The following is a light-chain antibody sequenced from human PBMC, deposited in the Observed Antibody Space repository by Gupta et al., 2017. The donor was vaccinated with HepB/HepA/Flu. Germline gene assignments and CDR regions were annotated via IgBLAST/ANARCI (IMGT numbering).Light chain of an antibody. CDR1: SRDSSYA. V-gene: IGLV4-69*01. CDR2: VNSNGSH. Sequence: QLRVPQSLSASASLGAADKVTYTLSSRDSSYAIALHQQQPEKGRGYLMEVNSNGSHNKGDGVPNRFSGSSYGAELYLTISSLQSEDEADYYCQTWGTGILVFGGGTKLTVL. J-gene: IGLJ2*01. CDR3: QTWGTGILV.